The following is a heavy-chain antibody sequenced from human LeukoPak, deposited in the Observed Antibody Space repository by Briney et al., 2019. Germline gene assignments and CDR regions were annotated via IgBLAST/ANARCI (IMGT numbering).Heavy chain of an antibody. D-gene: IGHD6-19*01. CDR1: GFTFSSYW. Sequence: GGSLRLSCAASGFTFSSYWMSWVRQAPGKGLEWVANINQDGSEKYYVDSVKGRFTISRDNAKNSLYLQMNSLRAEDTAVYYCGRESLSSGWYVGPFDYWGQGTLVTVSS. CDR3: GRESLSSGWYVGPFDY. J-gene: IGHJ4*02. V-gene: IGHV3-7*01. CDR2: INQDGSEK.